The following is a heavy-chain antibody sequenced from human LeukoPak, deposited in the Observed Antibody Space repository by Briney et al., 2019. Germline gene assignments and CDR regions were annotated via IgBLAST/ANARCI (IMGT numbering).Heavy chain of an antibody. CDR1: GFTFSRYA. J-gene: IGHJ6*03. CDR2: ISYDGKNI. V-gene: IGHV3-30*04. Sequence: GGSLRLSCAASGFTFSRYAVHWVRQAPGKGLEWVAGISYDGKNINYADSVKGRFSISRDNSKDTLFLQMNGLRTEDTALYYCARDDLRAYFYFYYMDVWGKGTSVTVSS. CDR3: ARDDLRAYFYFYYMDV.